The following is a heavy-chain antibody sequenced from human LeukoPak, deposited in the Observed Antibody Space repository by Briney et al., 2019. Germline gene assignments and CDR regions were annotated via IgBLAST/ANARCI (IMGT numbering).Heavy chain of an antibody. CDR3: ARVGIDIAARTTNWFDP. CDR2: IIPIFGTA. CDR1: GGTFSSYA. Sequence: GASVKVSCKASGGTFSSYAISWVRQAPGQGLEWMGGIIPIFGTANYAQKFQGRVTITADRSTSTAYMELSSLRSEDTAVYYCARVGIDIAARTTNWFDPWGQGTLVTVSS. J-gene: IGHJ5*02. D-gene: IGHD6-6*01. V-gene: IGHV1-69*06.